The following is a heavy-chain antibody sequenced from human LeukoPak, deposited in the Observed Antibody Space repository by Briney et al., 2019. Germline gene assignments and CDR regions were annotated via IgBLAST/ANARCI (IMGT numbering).Heavy chain of an antibody. CDR3: AKDSSSWYK. CDR1: GFTFDDYA. CDR2: ISWNSGSI. V-gene: IGHV3-9*01. J-gene: IGHJ4*02. Sequence: GGSLRLSCAASGFTFDDYAMHWVRQAPGKGLEWVSGISWNSGSIGYADSVKGRYTISRDNAKNSLYLQMNSLRAEDTALYYCAKDSSSWYKWGQGTLVTVSS. D-gene: IGHD6-13*01.